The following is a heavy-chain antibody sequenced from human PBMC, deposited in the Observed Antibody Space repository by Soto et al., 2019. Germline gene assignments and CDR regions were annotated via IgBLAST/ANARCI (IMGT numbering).Heavy chain of an antibody. V-gene: IGHV3-23*01. D-gene: IGHD4-17*01. CDR2: ISGSGGST. Sequence: EVQLLESGGGLVQPGGSLRLSCAASGFTFSSYAMSWVRQAPGKGLEWVSAISGSGGSTYYADSVKGRFTISRDNSKNTLYLQMHSLRAEDTAVYYCAKSCYGDYVCFDYWGQGTLVTVSS. CDR3: AKSCYGDYVCFDY. J-gene: IGHJ4*02. CDR1: GFTFSSYA.